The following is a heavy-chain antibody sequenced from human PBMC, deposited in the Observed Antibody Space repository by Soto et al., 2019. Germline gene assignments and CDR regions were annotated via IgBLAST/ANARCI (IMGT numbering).Heavy chain of an antibody. J-gene: IGHJ5*02. CDR2: INPSGGST. CDR3: ARGIDCSGGSCFWLDP. D-gene: IGHD2-15*01. CDR1: GYTFTSYY. V-gene: IGHV1-46*03. Sequence: QVQLVQSGAEVKKPGASVKVSCKASGYTFTSYYMHWVRQAPGQGLEWMGIINPSGGSTSYAQKFQGRVTMTRDTSTSTVHMELSSLRSEDTAVYYCARGIDCSGGSCFWLDPWGQGTLVTVSS.